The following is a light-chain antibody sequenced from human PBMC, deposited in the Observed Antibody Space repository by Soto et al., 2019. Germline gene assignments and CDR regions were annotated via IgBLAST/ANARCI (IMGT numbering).Light chain of an antibody. CDR3: SSYAGTNSYV. CDR2: EVY. V-gene: IGLV2-8*01. J-gene: IGLJ1*01. Sequence: QSVLIQPPSASGSPGQSVTISCTGTSSDVGGYNYVSWYQQHPGKAPKLIIYEVYKRPSGVPDRFSGSKSGNTAALTVSGLQAEDEADYYCSSYAGTNSYVFGTGTKVTVL. CDR1: SSDVGGYNY.